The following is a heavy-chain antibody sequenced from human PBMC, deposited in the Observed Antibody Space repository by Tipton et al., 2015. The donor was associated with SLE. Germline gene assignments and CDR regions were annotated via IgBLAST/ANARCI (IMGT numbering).Heavy chain of an antibody. V-gene: IGHV4-39*07. CDR3: ARNSPSRLFYYDRRRSAAKYGMDV. CDR1: GGSIISDSYY. J-gene: IGHJ6*02. Sequence: TLSLTCTVSGGSIISDSYYWGRIRQPPGKGPEWIGSIYYGGRTNYNPSLKSRVTMSVDTSKNQFSLNLRSVTAADTAVYYCARNSPSRLFYYDRRRSAAKYGMDVWGQGTTVTVSS. D-gene: IGHD3-22*01. CDR2: IYYGGRT.